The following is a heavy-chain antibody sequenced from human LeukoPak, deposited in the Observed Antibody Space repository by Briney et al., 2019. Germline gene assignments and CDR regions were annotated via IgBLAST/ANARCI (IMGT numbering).Heavy chain of an antibody. J-gene: IGHJ4*02. V-gene: IGHV4-34*01. CDR1: GGSFSGYY. CDR2: IYYSGTT. CDR3: ARGTGYNYGLEPFDY. D-gene: IGHD5-18*01. Sequence: SETLSHTCAVYGGSFSGYYWSWIRQPPGKGLEWIGSIYYSGTTYYNPSLKSRVTTSVDTFKNQFSLKVSSVTAADTAVYFCARGTGYNYGLEPFDYWGQGTLVTVSS.